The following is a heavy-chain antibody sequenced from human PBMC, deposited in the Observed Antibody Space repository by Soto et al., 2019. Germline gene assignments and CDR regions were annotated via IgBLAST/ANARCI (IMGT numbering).Heavy chain of an antibody. CDR3: DYSTGWYRHDV. J-gene: IGHJ3*01. Sequence: QVQLQESGPGLVKPSGTLSLTCAVSGDSISSPKWWTWLRQPPGKGLEWIGDLLHSGTTNYNPSLSSRVPLSVDQAQNQFSLKLTSVTAADTAIYYFDYSTGWYRHDVWGQGTSVTVSS. CDR1: GDSISSPKW. D-gene: IGHD6-19*01. V-gene: IGHV4-4*02. CDR2: LLHSGTT.